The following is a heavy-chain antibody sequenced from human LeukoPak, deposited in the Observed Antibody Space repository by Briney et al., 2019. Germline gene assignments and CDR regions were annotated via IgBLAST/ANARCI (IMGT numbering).Heavy chain of an antibody. J-gene: IGHJ6*03. D-gene: IGHD3-3*01. CDR1: GYTLTELS. CDR3: ARKGYDFWRAGSSYYYYMDV. V-gene: IGHV1-24*01. CDR2: FDPEDGET. Sequence: ASVKVSCKVSGYTLTELSMHWVRQAPGKGLEWMGGFDPEDGETIYAQKFQGRVTMTEDTSTDTAYMELSSLRSDDTAVYYCARKGYDFWRAGSSYYYYMDVWGKGTTVTVSS.